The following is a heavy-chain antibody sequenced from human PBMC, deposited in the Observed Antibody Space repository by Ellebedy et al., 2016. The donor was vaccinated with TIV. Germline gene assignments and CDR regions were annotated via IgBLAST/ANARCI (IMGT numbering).Heavy chain of an antibody. CDR1: GFTFDDYT. D-gene: IGHD2/OR15-2a*01. CDR3: AKSGSIIENFYYMDV. J-gene: IGHJ6*03. V-gene: IGHV3-43*01. Sequence: GESLKISCSASGFTFDDYTMHWVRQPPGKGLEWVSLISSNGAKTYYGDSVKGRFTTSRDNSKNSLSLQMNSLRAEDTALYYCAKSGSIIENFYYMDVWGKGTTVTVSS. CDR2: ISSNGAKT.